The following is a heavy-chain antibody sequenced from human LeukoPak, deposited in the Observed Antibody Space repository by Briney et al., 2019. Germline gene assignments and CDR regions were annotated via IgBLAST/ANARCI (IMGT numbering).Heavy chain of an antibody. CDR2: IIPIFGTA. Sequence: SVKVSCKASGGTFSSYAISWVRQAPGQGLEWIGRIIPIFGTANYAQKFQGRVTITTDESTSTAYMELSSLRSEDTAVYYCARDFEERWVGYCTNGVCYKDYYYYYMDVWGKGTTVTVSS. D-gene: IGHD2-8*01. CDR3: ARDFEERWVGYCTNGVCYKDYYYYYMDV. J-gene: IGHJ6*03. CDR1: GGTFSSYA. V-gene: IGHV1-69*05.